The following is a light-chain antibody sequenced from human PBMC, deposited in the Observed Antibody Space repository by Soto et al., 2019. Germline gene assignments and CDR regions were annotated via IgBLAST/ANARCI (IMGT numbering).Light chain of an antibody. V-gene: IGKV3-20*01. CDR2: GAS. Sequence: EIVLTQSPGTLSLSPGERATLSCRASQSVSSSSYLAWYQQKPGQAPRLLSYGASSRATGIPDRFSGSGSGTDFTLTISRLEPEDFAVYYGQQYGSSPLTFGGGTKVEIK. CDR3: QQYGSSPLT. J-gene: IGKJ4*01. CDR1: QSVSSSSY.